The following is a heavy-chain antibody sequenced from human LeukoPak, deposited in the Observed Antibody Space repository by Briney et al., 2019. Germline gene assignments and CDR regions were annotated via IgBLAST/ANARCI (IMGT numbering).Heavy chain of an antibody. CDR2: INHSGST. Sequence: SETLSLTXAVYGGSFRGYYWSWIRQPPGKGLEWIGEINHSGSTNYNPSLKSRVTISVDTSKNQFSLKLSSVTAADTAVYYCAREARYCSSTSCYQYQRINWFDPWGRGTLVTVSS. CDR3: AREARYCSSTSCYQYQRINWFDP. J-gene: IGHJ5*02. D-gene: IGHD2-2*01. CDR1: GGSFRGYY. V-gene: IGHV4-34*01.